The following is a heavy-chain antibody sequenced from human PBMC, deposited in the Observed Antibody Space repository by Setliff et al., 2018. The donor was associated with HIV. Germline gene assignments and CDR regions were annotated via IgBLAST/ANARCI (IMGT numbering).Heavy chain of an antibody. V-gene: IGHV3-73*01. D-gene: IGHD3-10*01. Sequence: GGSLRLSCAASGFTFSGSAIHWVRQASGKGLEWVGRIRSKDNNYATEYAASVKGRFSISRDDSKTSLYLQMNSLKTEDTAVFYCARGRLLWSGSYYYYYMDVWGKGTTVTVSS. CDR3: ARGRLLWSGSYYYYYMDV. CDR2: IRSKDNNYAT. J-gene: IGHJ6*03. CDR1: GFTFSGSA.